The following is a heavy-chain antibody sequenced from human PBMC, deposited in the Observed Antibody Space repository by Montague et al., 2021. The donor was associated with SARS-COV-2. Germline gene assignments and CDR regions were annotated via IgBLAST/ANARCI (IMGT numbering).Heavy chain of an antibody. D-gene: IGHD7-27*01. CDR1: GGSLSTPHY. V-gene: IGHV4-4*02. CDR3: ACDRITRGWLDP. J-gene: IGHJ5*02. Sequence: SETLSLTCAVSGGSLSTPHYWSWVRQPPGKRLEWIGEVHNSGNANYTASFNGRVTISVDKSNNQFSLTLTSVAAAATAVYYCACDRITRGWLDPWGQGTLVTVSS. CDR2: VHNSGNA.